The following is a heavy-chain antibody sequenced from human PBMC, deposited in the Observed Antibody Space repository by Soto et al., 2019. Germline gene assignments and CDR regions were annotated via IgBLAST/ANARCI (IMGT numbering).Heavy chain of an antibody. CDR2: IGADGVTK. CDR1: GFAFSAYT. D-gene: IGHD3-3*01. J-gene: IGHJ6*02. V-gene: IGHV3-30-3*01. CDR3: ARSLPSPDFSNRHALGV. Sequence: VGSLRLSCAASGFAFSAYTLHWVRQAPGKGLEWVAVIGADGVTKFYADSVEGRFSISRDNSKNTLHLQMDSLSAGDTAFYYCARSLPSPDFSNRHALGVWGRGTTVTVSS.